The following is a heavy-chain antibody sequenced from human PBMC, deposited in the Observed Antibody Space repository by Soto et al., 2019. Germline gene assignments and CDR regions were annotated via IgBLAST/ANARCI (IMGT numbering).Heavy chain of an antibody. V-gene: IGHV3-74*01. J-gene: IGHJ4*02. CDR1: GSTLSSYW. Sequence: EVQLGESGGGLVQPGGSLRLSCAASGSTLSSYWMHWVRQAPGKGLVWVSRINSDGSSTSYADSVKGRFTISRDNAKNTRYLQMNSLRAEDTAVYYCVRTSLVVAAATREDYWGQGTLVTVSS. CDR2: INSDGSST. CDR3: VRTSLVVAAATREDY. D-gene: IGHD2-15*01.